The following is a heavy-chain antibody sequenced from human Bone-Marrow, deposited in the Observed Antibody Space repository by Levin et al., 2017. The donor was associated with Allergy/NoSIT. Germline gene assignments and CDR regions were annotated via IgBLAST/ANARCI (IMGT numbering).Heavy chain of an antibody. V-gene: IGHV2-5*01. CDR2: IYWNDDK. CDR1: GFSLSTSGVG. J-gene: IGHJ4*02. D-gene: IGHD2-15*01. Sequence: SGPTLVKPTQTLTLTCTFSGFSLSTSGVGVGWIRQPPGKALEWLALIYWNDDKRYSPSLKSRLTITKDTSKNQVVLTMTNMDPVDTATYYCAHTGAPGDIVVVVAAPFDYWGQGTLVTVSS. CDR3: AHTGAPGDIVVVVAAPFDY.